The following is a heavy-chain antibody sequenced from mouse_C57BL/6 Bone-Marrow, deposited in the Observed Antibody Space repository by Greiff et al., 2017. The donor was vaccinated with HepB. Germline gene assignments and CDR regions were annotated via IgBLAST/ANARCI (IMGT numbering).Heavy chain of an antibody. CDR2: ISSGSSTI. D-gene: IGHD1-1*01. V-gene: IGHV5-17*01. CDR3: ARQGTTVVAPYWYFDV. CDR1: GFTFSDYG. J-gene: IGHJ1*03. Sequence: EVQGVESGGGLVKPGGSLKLSCAASGFTFSDYGMHWVRQAPEKGLEWVAYISSGSSTIYYADTVKGRFTISRDNAKNTLFLQMTSLRSEDTAMYYCARQGTTVVAPYWYFDVWGTGTTVTVSS.